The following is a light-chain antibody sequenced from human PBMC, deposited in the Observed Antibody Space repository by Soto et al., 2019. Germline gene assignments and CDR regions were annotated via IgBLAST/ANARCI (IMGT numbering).Light chain of an antibody. CDR3: NSYTSSSTYV. J-gene: IGLJ1*01. V-gene: IGLV2-14*03. Sequence: QSVLTQPAPVSGSPGQSITLSFPGTRREIGGFNYVYWYQQHPGKSPQLMIYDVTNRPSGVSYRFSGSKSCNTASLTISGLQAEDEADYYCNSYTSSSTYVFGTGTKVTVL. CDR2: DVT. CDR1: RREIGGFNY.